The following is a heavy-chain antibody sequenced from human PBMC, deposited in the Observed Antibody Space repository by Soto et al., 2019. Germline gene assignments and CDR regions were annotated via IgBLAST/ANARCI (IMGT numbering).Heavy chain of an antibody. CDR3: ARVSAGFGELAIDY. CDR1: GFSISSGDYY. D-gene: IGHD3-10*01. J-gene: IGHJ4*02. Sequence: QVQLQESGPGLVKPSQTLSLTCTVSGFSISSGDYYWSWIRQPPGKGLEGIGYIYYSGSTYYNPSLKSRVTISVETSKNQFSLKMSSVTAADTAVYYCARVSAGFGELAIDYWGQGTLVTVSS. CDR2: IYYSGST. V-gene: IGHV4-30-4*01.